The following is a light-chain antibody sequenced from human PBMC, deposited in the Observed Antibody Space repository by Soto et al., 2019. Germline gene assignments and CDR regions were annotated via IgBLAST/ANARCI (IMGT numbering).Light chain of an antibody. CDR2: DVS. J-gene: IGLJ1*01. CDR3: GPYAGSYLYV. V-gene: IGLV2-11*01. CDR1: SSDVGGYNY. Sequence: SVLTQPRSVSGSPGQSVTISCTGTSSDVGGYNYVSWYQQHPGKAPKLMIYDVSKRPSGVPDRFSGSKSGNTASLTISGLQAEDEADYYCGPYAGSYLYVFGKGTKVTVL.